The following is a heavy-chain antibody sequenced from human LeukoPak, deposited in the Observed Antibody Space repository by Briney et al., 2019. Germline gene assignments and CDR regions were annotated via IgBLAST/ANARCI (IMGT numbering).Heavy chain of an antibody. Sequence: GGSLRLSCGASGFTFSSHAMTWARQAPGKGLEWVSAISISGDTTYYADAVKGRFTISRDNSKNTVYLQMNSLRAEDTAVYYCANEIRPNDYWGQGTLVTVSS. J-gene: IGHJ4*02. CDR1: GFTFSSHA. CDR2: ISISGDTT. V-gene: IGHV3-23*01. D-gene: IGHD4-17*01. CDR3: ANEIRPNDY.